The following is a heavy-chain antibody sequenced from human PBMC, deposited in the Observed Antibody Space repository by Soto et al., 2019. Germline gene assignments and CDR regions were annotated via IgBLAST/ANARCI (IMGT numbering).Heavy chain of an antibody. V-gene: IGHV4-31*03. Sequence: QVQLQESGPGLVKPSQTLSLTCTVSGGSISSGGYYWSWIRQHPGKGLEWIGYIYYSGSTYYNPSLKSRVTISVDTSKNQFSLKLSSVTAADTAVYYCARASGYYDSSGYYPALYYFDYWGRGTLVTVSS. J-gene: IGHJ4*02. CDR2: IYYSGST. CDR1: GGSISSGGYY. D-gene: IGHD3-22*01. CDR3: ARASGYYDSSGYYPALYYFDY.